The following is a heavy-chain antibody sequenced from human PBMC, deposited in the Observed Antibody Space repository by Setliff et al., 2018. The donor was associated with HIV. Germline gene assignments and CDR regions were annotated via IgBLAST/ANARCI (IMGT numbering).Heavy chain of an antibody. CDR1: DGSFSGYY. CDR3: ARALANWVGRRAFDI. Sequence: SETLSLTCAVYDGSFSGYYWSWIRQPPGKGLAWIGEIDHSGSTNYNPSLKSRVTISVGTSKKQFSLRLSSVTAADTAVYFCARALANWVGRRAFDIWGQGTMVTVSS. V-gene: IGHV4-34*01. D-gene: IGHD1-1*01. J-gene: IGHJ3*02. CDR2: IDHSGST.